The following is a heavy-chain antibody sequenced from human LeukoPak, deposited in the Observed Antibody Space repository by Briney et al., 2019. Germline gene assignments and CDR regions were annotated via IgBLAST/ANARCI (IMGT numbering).Heavy chain of an antibody. D-gene: IGHD3-3*02. CDR3: ARGPLSPALYFDS. CDR1: GFIFSRYE. J-gene: IGHJ4*02. Sequence: GGSLRLSCAASGFIFSRYEVNWVRQAPGRGLDWISYISRSGNTIYYADSVRGRFTISRDNGSSSLYLQMNSLRAEDTAIYYCARGPLSPALYFDSWGQGTLVTVSS. CDR2: ISRSGNTI. V-gene: IGHV3-48*03.